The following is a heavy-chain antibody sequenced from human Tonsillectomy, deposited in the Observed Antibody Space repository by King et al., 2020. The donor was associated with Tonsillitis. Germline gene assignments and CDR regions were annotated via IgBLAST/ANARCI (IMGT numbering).Heavy chain of an antibody. D-gene: IGHD3-22*01. CDR2: INHSGST. J-gene: IGHJ3*02. CDR3: ARDEDSSSYYKNDAFDI. CDR1: GGSFRDYY. V-gene: IGHV4-34*01. Sequence: VQLQQWGAGLLKPSETLSLTCAVYGGSFRDYYWSWIRQPPGKRLEWIGEINHSGSTKYNPSLKSRVTISVDTSQNQFSLRLRSVTAADTAVYYCARDEDSSSYYKNDAFDIWGQGTMVTVSS.